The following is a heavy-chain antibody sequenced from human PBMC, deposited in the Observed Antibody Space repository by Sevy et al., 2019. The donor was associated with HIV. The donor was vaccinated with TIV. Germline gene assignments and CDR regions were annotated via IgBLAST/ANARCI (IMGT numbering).Heavy chain of an antibody. Sequence: GGSLRLSCAASGFTFSSYGMHWVRQAPGKGLEWVAVISYDGSNKYYADSVKGRFTISRDNSMNTLYLQMNSLRAEDTAVYDCAKDYGDYVTLGFDYWGQGTLVTVSS. D-gene: IGHD4-17*01. V-gene: IGHV3-30*18. CDR1: GFTFSSYG. CDR2: ISYDGSNK. J-gene: IGHJ4*02. CDR3: AKDYGDYVTLGFDY.